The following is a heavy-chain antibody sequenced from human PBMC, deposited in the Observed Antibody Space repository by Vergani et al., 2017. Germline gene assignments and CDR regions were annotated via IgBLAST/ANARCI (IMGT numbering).Heavy chain of an antibody. CDR3: ARGQAGYPVLLRSWFAP. D-gene: IGHD6-25*01. Sequence: EVQLVESGGGLVKPGGSLRLSCAASGFTFSSYSMRWVRQAPGKGLEWVAYISGSSNYIYYAASVRGRFPITRDNGDYTLYLQMKSLKVEDTAVYYCARGQAGYPVLLRSWFAPWGRGALVTFSS. CDR1: GFTFSSYS. J-gene: IGHJ5*02. V-gene: IGHV3-21*02. CDR2: ISGSSNYI.